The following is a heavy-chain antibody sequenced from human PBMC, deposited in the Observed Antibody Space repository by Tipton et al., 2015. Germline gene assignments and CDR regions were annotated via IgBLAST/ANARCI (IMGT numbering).Heavy chain of an antibody. CDR2: IHRSGTPI. V-gene: IGHV3-48*02. Sequence: SLRLSCAASGFTLGSYSMNWVRQAPGKGLDWLSYIHRSGTPIYYTESVKGRFTISRDEAKNSLYLQMNSLRDEDTGVYYCTRDSGITGPHASWGQGPLVTVSS. CDR3: TRDSGITGPHAS. D-gene: IGHD1-14*01. J-gene: IGHJ5*02. CDR1: GFTLGSYS.